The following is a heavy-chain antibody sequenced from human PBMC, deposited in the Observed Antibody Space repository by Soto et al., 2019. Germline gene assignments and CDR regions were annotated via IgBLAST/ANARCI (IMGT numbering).Heavy chain of an antibody. CDR1: GGSISSGGYY. D-gene: IGHD2-8*01. CDR2: IYYSGST. CDR3: ARDGVGGYYYYGMDV. V-gene: IGHV4-31*03. J-gene: IGHJ6*02. Sequence: SETLSLTCTVSGGSISSGGYYWSWIRQHPGKGLEWIGYIYYSGSTYYNPSLKSRVTISVDTSKNQFSLKLSSVTAADTAVYYCARDGVGGYYYYGMDVWGQGTTVTVSS.